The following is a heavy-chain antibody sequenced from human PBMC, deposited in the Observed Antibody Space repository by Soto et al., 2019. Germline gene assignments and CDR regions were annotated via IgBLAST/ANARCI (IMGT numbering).Heavy chain of an antibody. Sequence: GSLRLSCAASGFTFSSYAMSWVRQAPGKGLEWVSAISGSGGSTYYADSVKGRFTISRDNSKNTLYLQMNSLRAEDTAVYYCAKDRGYYDSSSYYYLRWFDPWGQGTLVTVPQ. J-gene: IGHJ5*02. CDR2: ISGSGGST. CDR3: AKDRGYYDSSSYYYLRWFDP. CDR1: GFTFSSYA. D-gene: IGHD3-22*01. V-gene: IGHV3-23*01.